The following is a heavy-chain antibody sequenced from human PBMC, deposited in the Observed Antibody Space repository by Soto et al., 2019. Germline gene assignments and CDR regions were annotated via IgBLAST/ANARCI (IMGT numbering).Heavy chain of an antibody. V-gene: IGHV1-46*03. CDR2: INPSGGST. CDR1: GYTFTSYY. J-gene: IGHJ5*02. Sequence: QVQLVQSGAEVKKPGASVKVSCKASGYTFTSYYMHWVRQAPGQGLEWMGIINPSGGSTSYAQKFQGRVTMTRDTSTSTVSMELSSLRAEDTAVYSCSRSYYGSGKLTADVRSFDPWGQGTLFTVSS. D-gene: IGHD3-10*01. CDR3: SRSYYGSGKLTADVRSFDP.